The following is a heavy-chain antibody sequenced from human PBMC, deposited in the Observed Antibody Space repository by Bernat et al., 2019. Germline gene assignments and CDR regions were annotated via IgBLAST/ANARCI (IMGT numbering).Heavy chain of an antibody. CDR1: GFTFSSYA. J-gene: IGHJ4*02. D-gene: IGHD3-22*01. CDR2: ISGSGGRP. V-gene: IGHV3-23*01. CDR3: AGPLYYYDSSGYYLDY. Sequence: EVQLLESGGGLVQPGGSLRLSCAASGFTFSSYAMSWVRQAPGKALEWVSAISGSGGRPSSADSVKGRFTISRDNSKNTLYLQMNSLRAEDTAVYYCAGPLYYYDSSGYYLDYWGQGTLVTVSS.